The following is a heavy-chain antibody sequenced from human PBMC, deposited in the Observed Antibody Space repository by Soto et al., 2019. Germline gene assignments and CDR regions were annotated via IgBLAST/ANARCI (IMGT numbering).Heavy chain of an antibody. CDR1: GFTFSSYS. CDR3: AREADIVVVPAAIHYYYYYGMDV. CDR2: ISSSSSYI. J-gene: IGHJ6*02. V-gene: IGHV3-21*01. Sequence: EVQLVESGGGLVKPGGSLRLSCAASGFTFSSYSMNWVRQAPGKGLEWVSSISSSSSYIYYADSVKGRVTISRDNAKNSLYLQMNSLRAEDTAVYYCAREADIVVVPAAIHYYYYYGMDVWGQGTTVTVSS. D-gene: IGHD2-2*02.